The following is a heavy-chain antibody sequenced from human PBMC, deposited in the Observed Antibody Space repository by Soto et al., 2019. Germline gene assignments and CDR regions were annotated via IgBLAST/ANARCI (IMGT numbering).Heavy chain of an antibody. J-gene: IGHJ4*02. D-gene: IGHD3-22*01. CDR3: ARAPPHYYDSSGYYILDY. Sequence: GGSLRLSCAASGFTVSSNYMSWVRQAPGKGLEWVSVIYSGGSTYYADSVKDRFTISRDNSKNTLYLQMNSLRAEDTAVYYCARAPPHYYDSSGYYILDYWGQGTLVTVSS. CDR2: IYSGGST. CDR1: GFTVSSNY. V-gene: IGHV3-66*01.